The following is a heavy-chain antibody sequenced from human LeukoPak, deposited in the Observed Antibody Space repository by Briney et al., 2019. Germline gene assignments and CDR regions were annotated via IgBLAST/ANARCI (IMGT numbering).Heavy chain of an antibody. CDR2: ISASGTLT. V-gene: IGHV3-48*03. Sequence: GGSLRLSCAASGFSFSSYEMNWVRQAPGNGLEWISYISASGTLTHYADSVEGRFTISRDNSKNTLYLKMSSLRAEDTAVYYRARSPAQPVITIFGVVTAHYFDYWGQGTLVTVSS. J-gene: IGHJ4*02. CDR3: ARSPAQPVITIFGVVTAHYFDY. CDR1: GFSFSSYE. D-gene: IGHD3-3*01.